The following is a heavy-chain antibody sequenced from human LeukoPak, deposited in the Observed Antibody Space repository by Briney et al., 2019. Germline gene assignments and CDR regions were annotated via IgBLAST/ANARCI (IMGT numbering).Heavy chain of an antibody. D-gene: IGHD5-18*01. J-gene: IGHJ6*02. Sequence: SVKVSCKASGGTFSSYAISWVRQAPGQGLEWMGGIIPIFGTANYAQKFQGRVTITADESTSTAYMELSSLRSEDTAVYYCAIPRFETFTAMPLSDYGMDVWGQGTTVTVSS. CDR1: GGTFSSYA. CDR2: IIPIFGTA. V-gene: IGHV1-69*13. CDR3: AIPRFETFTAMPLSDYGMDV.